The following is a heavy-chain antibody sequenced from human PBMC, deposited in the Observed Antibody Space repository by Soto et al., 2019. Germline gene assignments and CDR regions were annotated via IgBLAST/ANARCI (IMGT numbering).Heavy chain of an antibody. CDR3: AHRYVSSGSYYNVITEAFDWFDP. CDR1: GFSLSTSGVG. V-gene: IGHV2-5*02. J-gene: IGHJ5*02. D-gene: IGHD3-10*01. CDR2: IYWDDDK. Sequence: QITLKESGPTLVKPTQTLTLTCTFSGFSLSTSGVGVGWIRQPPGKALEWLALIYWDDDKRYSPSLKSRLTITKDTSKNQVVLTMTNMDPVDTATYYCAHRYVSSGSYYNVITEAFDWFDPWGQGNLVTVSS.